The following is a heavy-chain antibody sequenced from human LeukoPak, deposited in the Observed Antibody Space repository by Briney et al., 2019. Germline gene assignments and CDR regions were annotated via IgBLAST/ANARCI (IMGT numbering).Heavy chain of an antibody. CDR1: GFTFSSYW. CDR2: IKQDGSEK. D-gene: IGHD4-17*01. V-gene: IGHV3-7*01. Sequence: GGSLRLSCAASGFTFSSYWMSWVRQAPGKGLEWVANIKQDGSEKYYVDSVKGRFTISRDNAKNSLYLQMNSLRAEDTAVYYCARVSPNTVTTLQSFDYWGQGNLVTVSS. CDR3: ARVSPNTVTTLQSFDY. J-gene: IGHJ4*02.